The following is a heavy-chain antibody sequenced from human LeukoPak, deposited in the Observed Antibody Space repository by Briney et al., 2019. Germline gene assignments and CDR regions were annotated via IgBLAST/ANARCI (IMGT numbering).Heavy chain of an antibody. CDR3: GRQVVRSSSGWKFGY. D-gene: IGHD6-19*01. J-gene: IGHJ4*02. CDR1: GYSFSHYW. CDR2: IYPDDSDT. V-gene: IGHV5-51*01. Sequence: GESLKISCTGSGYSFSHYWIGWVRQMPGKGREWMGVIYPDDSDTTYSPSFQGHVTISADKSISTTYLQWDSLKASDTGMYYCGRQVVRSSSGWKFGYWGQGTLVTVSS.